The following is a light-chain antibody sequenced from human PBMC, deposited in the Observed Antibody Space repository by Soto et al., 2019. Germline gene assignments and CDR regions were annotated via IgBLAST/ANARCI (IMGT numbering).Light chain of an antibody. Sequence: QPVLTQSPSASASLGASVKLTCTLSSGHSSYAIAWRQQQTEKGPRYLMKLNSNGSHLKGDGIPDRFSGSSSGAERYLTISSLQSEDEADYYCQTWGTGPYVAFGGGTKLTVL. CDR1: SGHSSYA. CDR3: QTWGTGPYVA. V-gene: IGLV4-69*01. J-gene: IGLJ2*01. CDR2: LNSNGSH.